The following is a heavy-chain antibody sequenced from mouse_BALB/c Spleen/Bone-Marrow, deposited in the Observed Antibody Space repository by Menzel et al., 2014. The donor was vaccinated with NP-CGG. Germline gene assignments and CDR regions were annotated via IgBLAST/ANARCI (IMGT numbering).Heavy chain of an antibody. V-gene: IGHV14-3*02. J-gene: IGHJ3*01. CDR3: ANDWFAY. CDR1: GFNIKDTY. Sequence: VQLKQSGAELVKPGASVKLSCTASGFNIKDTYMHWVKQRPEQGLEWIGRIDPANGNTKYDPKFQGKATITADTSSNTAHLHLSSLTSEDTAVYYCANDWFAYWGQGTLVTVPA. D-gene: IGHD2-3*01. CDR2: IDPANGNT.